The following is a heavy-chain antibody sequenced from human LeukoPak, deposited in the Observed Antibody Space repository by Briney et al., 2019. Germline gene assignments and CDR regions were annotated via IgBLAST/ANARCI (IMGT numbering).Heavy chain of an antibody. CDR1: GFTFSSYE. CDR3: AKEGGTRGTFDV. V-gene: IGHV3-48*03. J-gene: IGHJ3*01. D-gene: IGHD3/OR15-3a*01. Sequence: GGSLRLSCAASGFTFSSYEMNWVRQPPGKGLEWVSYISSGGGTVYYADSVKGRFTISRDNAKNSLYLQMNSLRAEDTALYYCAKEGGTRGTFDVWGQGTMVTVSS. CDR2: ISSGGGTV.